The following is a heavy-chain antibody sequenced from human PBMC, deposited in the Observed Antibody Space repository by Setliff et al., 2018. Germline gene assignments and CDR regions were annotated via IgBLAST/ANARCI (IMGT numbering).Heavy chain of an antibody. CDR1: GFIFSNFW. J-gene: IGHJ5*02. Sequence: PGGSLRLSCATSGFIFSNFWMSWVRQAPGKGLEWVGNINKDGSQKYYVDSLRGRFTISRDNADNSLYLQMNSLRADDTAVYYCVPQGPGYGNGWWTNWFDPWGQGTLVTVSS. D-gene: IGHD6-19*01. CDR2: INKDGSQK. V-gene: IGHV3-7*03. CDR3: VPQGPGYGNGWWTNWFDP.